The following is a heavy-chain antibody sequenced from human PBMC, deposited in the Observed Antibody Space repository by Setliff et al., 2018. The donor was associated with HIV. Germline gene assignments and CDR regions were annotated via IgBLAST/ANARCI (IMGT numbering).Heavy chain of an antibody. CDR1: GGTFSSYA. Sequence: SVKVSCKASGGTFSSYAINWRRQAPGQGLAWMGGIIPMFGTRNDAQKFQGRVTITTDESTRTAYMELSSLRSEDTALYYCARCQSQGYAYSGSYGAFDSWGQGTMVTVSS. V-gene: IGHV1-69*05. D-gene: IGHD1-26*01. CDR3: ARCQSQGYAYSGSYGAFDS. CDR2: IIPMFGTR. J-gene: IGHJ3*02.